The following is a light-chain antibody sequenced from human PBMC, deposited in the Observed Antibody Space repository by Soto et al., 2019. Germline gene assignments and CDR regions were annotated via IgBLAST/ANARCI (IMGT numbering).Light chain of an antibody. CDR1: QSVDNW. CDR3: QQYKTYSPT. J-gene: IGKJ1*01. Sequence: DIQVTQSPSALSASVGDRVTITCRASQSVDNWLAWYQRRPGKAPKLLIYMASTLEVGVPSRFSGSASGTEFTLTISGVQPDDSATYYGQQYKTYSPTFGQGTKVEI. CDR2: MAS. V-gene: IGKV1-5*03.